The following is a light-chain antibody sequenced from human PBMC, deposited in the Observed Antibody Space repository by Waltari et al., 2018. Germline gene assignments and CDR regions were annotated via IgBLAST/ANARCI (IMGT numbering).Light chain of an antibody. CDR3: QVWDISGDHVV. Sequence: SYVLTQSPSVSVAPGQTARLACGGDNTGRKSVQGYPQKPGPAPGLVVYDDGDRPSGIPERFSGSNAGNTATLTISTVEVGDEADYCCQVWDISGDHVVFGGGTRLTVL. CDR2: DDG. V-gene: IGLV3-21*02. J-gene: IGLJ2*01. CDR1: NTGRKS.